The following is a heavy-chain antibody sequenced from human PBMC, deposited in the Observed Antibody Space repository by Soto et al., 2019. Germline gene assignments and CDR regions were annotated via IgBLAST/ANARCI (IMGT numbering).Heavy chain of an antibody. CDR1: GYTFTSYA. CDR2: INAGNGNT. D-gene: IGHD2-21*02. J-gene: IGHJ4*02. Sequence: GASVKSCKASGYTFTSYAMHWVRQAPGQRLEWMGWINAGNGNTKYSQKFRGRVTITRDTSASTAYMELSSLRSEDTAVYYCARSIVVVTALDYWGQGTLVTVSS. CDR3: ARSIVVVTALDY. V-gene: IGHV1-3*01.